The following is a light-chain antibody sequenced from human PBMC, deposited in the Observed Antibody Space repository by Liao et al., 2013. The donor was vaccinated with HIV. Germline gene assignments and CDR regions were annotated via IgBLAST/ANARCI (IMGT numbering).Light chain of an antibody. J-gene: IGLJ2*01. V-gene: IGLV3-1*01. CDR1: RLGTKY. CDR3: QAWDSSTVV. Sequence: SYELTQPPAVSVSPGQTATITCSGDRLGTKYVSWYQQRPGQSPVLVIFQDDKRPSGIPERFSGSNSGNTATLTISGTQAMDEADYYCQAWDSSTVVFGGGTKLTVL. CDR2: QDD.